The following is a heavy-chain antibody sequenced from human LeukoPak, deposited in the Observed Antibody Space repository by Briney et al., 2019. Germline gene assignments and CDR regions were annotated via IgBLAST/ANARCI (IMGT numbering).Heavy chain of an antibody. CDR3: AKPISGGLAVTADWFHP. V-gene: IGHV3-30*18. Sequence: PGGSLRLSCAVSGFTFSSYSMHWVRQAPGKGLEWVAYISDDGNHRYYADSMKGRFTISRDNSKNTLYLEMNSLRAGDTAVYYCAKPISGGLAVTADWFHPWGQGTLVVVSS. J-gene: IGHJ5*01. CDR1: GFTFSSYS. D-gene: IGHD6-19*01. CDR2: ISDDGNHR.